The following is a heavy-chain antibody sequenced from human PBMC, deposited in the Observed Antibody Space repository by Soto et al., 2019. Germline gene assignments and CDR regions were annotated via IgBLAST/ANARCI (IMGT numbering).Heavy chain of an antibody. Sequence: EVQLLESGGALVRPGGSLRLSCAASDFTFSTYAMSWVRQAPGKGLEWVSGLSSSGGTSYYADSVKGRFTISRDNSHNTRYLLMNSLRAEDTAVYYCAKIYSGSNGVCYTGIVYYYMDVWGKGTTVTVSS. CDR2: LSSSGGTS. D-gene: IGHD2-8*01. CDR1: DFTFSTYA. CDR3: AKIYSGSNGVCYTGIVYYYMDV. V-gene: IGHV3-23*01. J-gene: IGHJ6*03.